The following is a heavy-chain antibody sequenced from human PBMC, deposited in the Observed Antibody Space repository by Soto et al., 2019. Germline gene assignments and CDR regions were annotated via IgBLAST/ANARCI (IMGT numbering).Heavy chain of an antibody. J-gene: IGHJ4*02. CDR1: AGAISRYY. D-gene: IGHD6-13*01. V-gene: IGHV4-59*08. Sequence: AETSSLPGTVSAGAISRYYWRWFRQPPGKGLEWIGYIYYSGSTNDNPSLKSRVTISVDTSKNQFTLKLSSVTAADTAVYYCVSGGAAGTRDYWGQGTLVTVS. CDR2: IYYSGST. CDR3: VSGGAAGTRDY.